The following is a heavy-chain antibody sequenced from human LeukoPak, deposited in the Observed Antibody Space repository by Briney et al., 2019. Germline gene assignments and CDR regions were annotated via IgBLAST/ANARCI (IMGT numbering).Heavy chain of an antibody. CDR2: IYYSGST. D-gene: IGHD3-3*01. CDR3: ATQLGYYDFWSGYYTGNYFDY. CDR1: GGSISSSSYY. V-gene: IGHV4-39*01. Sequence: SETLSLTCTVSGGSISSSSYYWGWIRQPPGKGLEWIGSIYYSGSTYYNPSLKSRVTISVDTSKNQFSLKLSSVTAADTAVSYCATQLGYYDFWSGYYTGNYFDYWGQGTLVTVSS. J-gene: IGHJ4*02.